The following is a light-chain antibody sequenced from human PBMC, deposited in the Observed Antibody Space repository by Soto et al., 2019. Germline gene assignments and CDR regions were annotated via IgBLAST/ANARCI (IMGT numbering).Light chain of an antibody. CDR2: GAS. V-gene: IGKV3-20*01. CDR1: QSVSSSY. J-gene: IGKJ5*01. Sequence: EIVLTQSPGTLSLSTGASATLSCRASQSVSSSYLAWYQPKPGQAPRLLIYGASSRATGIPDRFSGSGSGTDFTLTISRLEPEDLAVYYCQQYGSSPPITFGQGTRLEIK. CDR3: QQYGSSPPIT.